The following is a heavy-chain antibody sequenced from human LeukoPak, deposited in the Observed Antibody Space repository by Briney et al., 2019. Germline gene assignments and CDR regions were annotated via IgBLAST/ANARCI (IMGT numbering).Heavy chain of an antibody. CDR3: TLDDVGLAPDY. CDR1: GFTFTDAW. CDR2: IESKSDGGTT. V-gene: IGHV3-15*04. D-gene: IGHD1-26*01. Sequence: GGSLRLSCAASGFTFTDAWMSWVRQAPGKGLEWVGRIESKSDGGTTYYAAPVKARYTLSTDDLKTTLYLQMNSLKTEDTAVYFCTLDDVGLAPDYWGQGTLVTVSS. J-gene: IGHJ4*02.